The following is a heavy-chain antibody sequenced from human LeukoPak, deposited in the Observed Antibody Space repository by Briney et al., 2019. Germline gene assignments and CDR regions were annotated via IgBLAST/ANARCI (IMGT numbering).Heavy chain of an antibody. Sequence: ASVKVSCKASGYSFTNYKIHWLRQAPGQGLQWMRIIDPSGPSVTYAQIFKGRLIVTRDTSTSTVYMQLSSLRSEDSAMYYCARATSPIAYDWNSWGQGTLVTVSS. V-gene: IGHV1-46*01. D-gene: IGHD5-12*01. CDR2: IDPSGPSV. CDR3: ARATSPIAYDWNS. CDR1: GYSFTNYK. J-gene: IGHJ4*02.